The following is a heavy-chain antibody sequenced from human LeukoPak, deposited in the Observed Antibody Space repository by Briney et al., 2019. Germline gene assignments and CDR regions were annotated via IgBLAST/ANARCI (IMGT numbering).Heavy chain of an antibody. CDR3: ASRPPGP. CDR2: ISAGGSAT. D-gene: IGHD3-10*01. Sequence: GGSLRLSCAASGFTFSDYAMTWVRQAPGRGLEWGSGISAGGSATYYADSVKGRFTISRDNSKNTLYLQMNSLRAEDTAIYYCASRPPGPWGQGTLVTVSS. J-gene: IGHJ5*02. CDR1: GFTFSDYA. V-gene: IGHV3-23*01.